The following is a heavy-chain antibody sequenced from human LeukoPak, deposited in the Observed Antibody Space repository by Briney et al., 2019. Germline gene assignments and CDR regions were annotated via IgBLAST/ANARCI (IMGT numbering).Heavy chain of an antibody. D-gene: IGHD2-15*01. CDR2: IKPDGSEK. J-gene: IGHJ3*01. CDR1: GFTFSNYW. V-gene: IGHV3-7*01. CDR3: AKPVADTRNGFDV. Sequence: GGSLRLSCAASGFTFSNYWMSWVRQAPGKGLEWVANIKPDGSEKYYVDSVKGRFTISRDNAKNSLFLQMNSLRAEDTAVYYCAKPVADTRNGFDVWGHGTLVTVSS.